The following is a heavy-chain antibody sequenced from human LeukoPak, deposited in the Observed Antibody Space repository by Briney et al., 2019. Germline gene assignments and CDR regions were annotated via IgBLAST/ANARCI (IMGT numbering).Heavy chain of an antibody. J-gene: IGHJ4*02. Sequence: GASVKVSCKASGYTLTKYYIHWVRQAPGQGLEWMGIINPSVGTTLYSQKFQGRVTLTRDTSISTVYMELSSLRSDDTALYYCARDPAAAGSWYFDYWGLGTLVTVSS. D-gene: IGHD6-13*01. CDR3: ARDPAAAGSWYFDY. V-gene: IGHV1-46*01. CDR1: GYTLTKYY. CDR2: INPSVGTT.